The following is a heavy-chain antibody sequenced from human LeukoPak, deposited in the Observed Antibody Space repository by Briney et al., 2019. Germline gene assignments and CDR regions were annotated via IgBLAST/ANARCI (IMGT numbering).Heavy chain of an antibody. CDR2: IYHAGTT. D-gene: IGHD3-22*01. V-gene: IGHV4-4*02. CDR1: GASISSSNW. J-gene: IGHJ4*02. CDR3: ARSALNFYDR. Sequence: PSGTLSLTCAVSGASISSSNWWSWARQPPGKGLEWIGEIYHAGTTNYNPSLKSRVTISVDNSRNQFSLKLTSVTAADTAVYYCARSALNFYDRWGQGTLVTVSS.